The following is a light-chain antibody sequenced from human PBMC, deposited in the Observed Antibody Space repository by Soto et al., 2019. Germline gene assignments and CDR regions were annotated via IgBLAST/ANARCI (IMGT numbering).Light chain of an antibody. Sequence: DIQMTQSPTSLSASVGDRVTITCRASQDIRNFVAWYQQKPGKAPKLQIYAASTLQSGVPSRFSGSGSGTDFTLTINSLQPEDGATYSCQKYSSVPFFGPGTKVEIK. CDR3: QKYSSVPF. CDR2: AAS. V-gene: IGKV1-27*01. J-gene: IGKJ3*01. CDR1: QDIRNF.